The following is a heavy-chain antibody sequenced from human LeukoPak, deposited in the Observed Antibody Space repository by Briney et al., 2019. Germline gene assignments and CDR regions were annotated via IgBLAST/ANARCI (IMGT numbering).Heavy chain of an antibody. Sequence: ASVKVSCKASGYTFTTSDINWVRQATGQGLEFMGWMNPNTGDSGSAQNFQGRVTMTRDTSISTAYMELSSLTSDDTAIYFCARGKMHTGHYPGFDLWGHGTLVTVSS. CDR1: GYTFTTSD. J-gene: IGHJ2*01. CDR2: MNPNTGDS. D-gene: IGHD1-1*01. CDR3: ARGKMHTGHYPGFDL. V-gene: IGHV1-8*01.